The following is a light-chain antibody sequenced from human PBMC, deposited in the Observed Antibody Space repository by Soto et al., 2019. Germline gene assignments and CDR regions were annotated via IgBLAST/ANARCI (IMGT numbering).Light chain of an antibody. V-gene: IGKV3-20*01. CDR2: GAY. CDR1: QSVSSCY. Sequence: ELVLTQSPGTLSWSPGERATLSCSSRQSVSSCYVASYQQKPGQAPRLLIYGAYSRATGIPDRFSGSGSGTDFTLTISILEPEDFAVYSFQQYGSSLGTFGQGTQMEIK. J-gene: IGKJ2*01. CDR3: QQYGSSLGT.